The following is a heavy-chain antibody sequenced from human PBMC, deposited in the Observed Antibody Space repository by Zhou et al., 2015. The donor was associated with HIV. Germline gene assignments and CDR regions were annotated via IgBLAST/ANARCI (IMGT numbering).Heavy chain of an antibody. V-gene: IGHV1-69*01. CDR2: IIPVFGTP. CDR1: GGSFRTYG. D-gene: IGHD7-27*01. J-gene: IGHJ4*02. CDR3: ARSAGEGQGPSVPGDLT. Sequence: QVQLVQSGPEVKKPGSSLRVSCKPSGGSFRTYGIHWVRQAPGQGLEWMGGIIPVFGTPTYAQNIQGRITISADEVARTVYMQLTSLRSEDTAFYYCARSAGEGQGPSVPGDLTWGQGNPGPPSPQ.